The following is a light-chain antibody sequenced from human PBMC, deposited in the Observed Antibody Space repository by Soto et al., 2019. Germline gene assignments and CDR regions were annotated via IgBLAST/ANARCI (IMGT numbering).Light chain of an antibody. CDR1: QGIRKD. CDR3: LQDYSFPWT. CDR2: AAS. J-gene: IGKJ1*01. Sequence: AIQMTQSPSSLSASVGDRVTITCRASQGIRKDLGWYQKKPGEAHKFLIYAASSLQSGVPSRFSGSGSGTDFTLTISSLQPEDFATYYCLQDYSFPWTFGQGTKVDIK. V-gene: IGKV1-6*01.